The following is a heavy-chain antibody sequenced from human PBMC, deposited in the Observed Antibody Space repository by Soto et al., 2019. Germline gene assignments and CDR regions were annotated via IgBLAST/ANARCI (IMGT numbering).Heavy chain of an antibody. CDR3: ARARTIFGVVIAGPYYYYGMDV. Sequence: SVKVSCKASGGTFSSYAISWVRQAPGQGLEWMGGIIPIFGTANYAQKFQGRVTITADESTSTAYMELSSLRSEDTAVYYCARARTIFGVVIAGPYYYYGMDVWGQGTTVTVSS. V-gene: IGHV1-69*13. D-gene: IGHD3-3*01. J-gene: IGHJ6*02. CDR2: IIPIFGTA. CDR1: GGTFSSYA.